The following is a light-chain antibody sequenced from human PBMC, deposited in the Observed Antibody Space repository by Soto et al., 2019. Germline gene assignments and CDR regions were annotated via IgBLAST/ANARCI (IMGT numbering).Light chain of an antibody. CDR3: QHFGGTTFT. J-gene: IGKJ5*01. CDR2: DAS. Sequence: EIVLTQSPATLSLFPGERATLSCRASQSVDNYLAWYQKKPGQAPRLLIYDASNRATGIAARFSGSGSGTDFTLTISSLQSEDFAVYYCQHFGGTTFTFGQGTRLEIK. V-gene: IGKV3-11*01. CDR1: QSVDNY.